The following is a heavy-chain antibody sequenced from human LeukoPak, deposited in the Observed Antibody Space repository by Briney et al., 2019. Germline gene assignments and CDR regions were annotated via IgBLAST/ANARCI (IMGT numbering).Heavy chain of an antibody. CDR2: IYYSGST. J-gene: IGHJ4*02. CDR1: GGSISSGGYS. D-gene: IGHD3-10*01. Sequence: SQTLSLTCAVSGGSISSGGYSWSWIRQPPGKGLEWIGYIYYSGSTYYNPSLKSRVTISVDRSKNQFSLKLSSVTAADTAVYYCARGVYGSGSYYSPEPFFDYWGQGTLVTVSS. CDR3: ARGVYGSGSYYSPEPFFDY. V-gene: IGHV4-30-2*01.